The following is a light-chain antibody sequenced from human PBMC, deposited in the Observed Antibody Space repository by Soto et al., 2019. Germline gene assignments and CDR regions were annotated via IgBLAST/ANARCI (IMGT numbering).Light chain of an antibody. CDR2: EVS. Sequence: QSALAQPSSVSGSPGQSITISCTGTSTDVGGYNYVSWYQHHPGKGPKLIIYEVSNRPSGVSDRFSGSKSGNKASLIISNFEAEDESDYYCGSYTSTDTPFVFGTGTKVTVL. J-gene: IGLJ1*01. CDR1: STDVGGYNY. CDR3: GSYTSTDTPFV. V-gene: IGLV2-14*01.